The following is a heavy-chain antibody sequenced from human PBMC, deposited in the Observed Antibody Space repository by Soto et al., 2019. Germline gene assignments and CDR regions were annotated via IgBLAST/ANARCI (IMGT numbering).Heavy chain of an antibody. CDR2: IYYSGST. CDR1: GGSISSYY. Sequence: ETLSLTCTVSGGSISSYYWSWIRQPPGKGLEWIGYIYYSGSTNYNPSLKSRVTISVDTSKNQFSLKLSSVTAADTAVYYCARAPIAAAGPDYWGQGTLVTVSS. V-gene: IGHV4-59*01. D-gene: IGHD6-13*01. CDR3: ARAPIAAAGPDY. J-gene: IGHJ4*02.